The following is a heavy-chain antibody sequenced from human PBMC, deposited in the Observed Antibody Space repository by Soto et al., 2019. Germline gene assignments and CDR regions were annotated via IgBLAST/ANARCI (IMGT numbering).Heavy chain of an antibody. V-gene: IGHV1-69*01. D-gene: IGHD4-17*01. CDR2: IIPLFGTT. CDR3: ARVSSTGIDYGANKLSWYFDL. Sequence: QVQLVQSGAEVKKPGSSVKVSCKASGGTFSSYAFSWVRQAPGQGLEWMGGIIPLFGTTTYAQKFQGRVTITADDSTRTAYMDLSSLRSEDTAVYSCARVSSTGIDYGANKLSWYFDLWGRGTLVTVSS. CDR1: GGTFSSYA. J-gene: IGHJ2*01.